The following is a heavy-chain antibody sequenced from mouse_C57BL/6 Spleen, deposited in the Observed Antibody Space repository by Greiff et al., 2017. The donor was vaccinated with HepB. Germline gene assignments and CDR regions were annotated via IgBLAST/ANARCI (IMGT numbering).Heavy chain of an antibody. D-gene: IGHD2-10*01. CDR2: IDPSDSYT. V-gene: IGHV1-50*01. CDR3: ASPYYGNQGAWFAY. J-gene: IGHJ3*01. Sequence: QVQLQQPGAELVKPGASVKLSCKASGYTFTSYWMQWVKQRPGQGLEWIGEIDPSDSYTNYNQKFKGKATLTVDTSSSTAYMQLSSLTSEDSAVYYCASPYYGNQGAWFAYWGQGTLVTVSA. CDR1: GYTFTSYW.